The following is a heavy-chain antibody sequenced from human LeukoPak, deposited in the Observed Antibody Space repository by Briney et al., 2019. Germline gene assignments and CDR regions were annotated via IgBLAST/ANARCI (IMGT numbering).Heavy chain of an antibody. J-gene: IGHJ4*02. V-gene: IGHV4-61*02. Sequence: SETLSLTCTVSGGSISSSSYYWTWIRQPAGKGLEWIGRIYISGSTNYNPSLKSRVTISRDTSKNEFSLKPSSVTAADTAVYYCARDSRRDGYNLDYWGRGTLVTVSS. CDR1: GGSISSSSYY. CDR2: IYISGST. CDR3: ARDSRRDGYNLDY. D-gene: IGHD5-24*01.